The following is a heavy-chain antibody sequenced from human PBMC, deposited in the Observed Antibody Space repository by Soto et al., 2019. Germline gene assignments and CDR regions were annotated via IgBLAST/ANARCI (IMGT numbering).Heavy chain of an antibody. CDR1: GGSFSNFG. V-gene: IGHV1-69*13. J-gene: IGHJ4*02. Sequence: ASVKVSCKASGGSFSNFGISWVRQAPGQVLEWMGGIGPVFGRPNYAQRFRGRLTITADESTSTGYMELISLRSDDTAVYYCAREGSGYNFWGQGTKVTVSS. CDR2: IGPVFGRP. CDR3: AREGSGYNF. D-gene: IGHD5-12*01.